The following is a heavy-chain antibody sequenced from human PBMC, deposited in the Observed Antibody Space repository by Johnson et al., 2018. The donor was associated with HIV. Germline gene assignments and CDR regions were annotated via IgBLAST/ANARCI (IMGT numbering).Heavy chain of an antibody. D-gene: IGHD3-16*01. V-gene: IGHV3-7*01. CDR1: RFTFSRYW. Sequence: VQLVESGGGLVQPGGSLRLSCAASRFTFSRYWMSWVRQAPGKGLEWVANIKQDGIEKYYVDSVKGRFTISRDNAKNSLYLQMNSLRAEDTALYYCARGGSMWGRLVLGEKGGAFDIWGQGTMVTVSS. CDR2: IKQDGIEK. CDR3: ARGGSMWGRLVLGEKGGAFDI. J-gene: IGHJ3*02.